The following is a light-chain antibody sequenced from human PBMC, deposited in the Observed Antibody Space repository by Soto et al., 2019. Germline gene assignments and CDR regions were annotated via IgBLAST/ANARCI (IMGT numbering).Light chain of an antibody. CDR2: DAS. V-gene: IGKV1-5*01. J-gene: IGKJ1*01. CDR3: QQYSTYPWT. CDR1: QSISSW. Sequence: DIQMTQSPSTLSSSVGDRVTITCRASQSISSWLAWYQQKQGKAPKVLIFDASSLESGVPSRFSGSGSATEFTLTISSLQPDDFATYYCQQYSTYPWTFGQGTKVEIK.